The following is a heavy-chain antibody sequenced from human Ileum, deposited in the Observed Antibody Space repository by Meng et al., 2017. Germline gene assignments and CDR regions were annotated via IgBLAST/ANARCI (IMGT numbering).Heavy chain of an antibody. CDR2: INPNGGYT. J-gene: IGHJ4*02. D-gene: IGHD3-3*01. V-gene: IGHV1-2*06. CDR3: TILEGG. CDR1: GYNFLGYW. Sequence: ASVKVSCKASGYNFLGYWVYWVRQAPGQGLEWIGLINPNGGYTNYAHRFLGRVTVTRDTSTTTVYMEMNSLTSDDTAVYYCTILEGGWGQGTLVTVSS.